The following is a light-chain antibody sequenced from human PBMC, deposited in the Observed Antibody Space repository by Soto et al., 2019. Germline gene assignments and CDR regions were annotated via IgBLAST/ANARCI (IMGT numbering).Light chain of an antibody. CDR1: QSVAKNY. CDR2: GPS. V-gene: IGKV3-20*01. Sequence: EIVLTQSPGTLSLSPGERATLSCRASQSVAKNYLAWYQQKPGQAPRLLIYGPSSRATGIPDRFSGSGSGTDFTLTISRLEPEDFAVYYCHQYASYPQTFGQGTKVKIK. CDR3: HQYASYPQT. J-gene: IGKJ1*01.